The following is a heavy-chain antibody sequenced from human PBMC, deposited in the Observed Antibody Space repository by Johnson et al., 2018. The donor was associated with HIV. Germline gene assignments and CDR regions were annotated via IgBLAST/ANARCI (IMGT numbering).Heavy chain of an antibody. D-gene: IGHD6-6*01. CDR1: GFTFDDYA. CDR2: ISWDGDRT. Sequence: QLVESGGGVVQPGGSLRLSCAASGFTFDDYAMHWVRQAPGKGLEWVSLISWDGDRTNYADSVKGRFTISRDNSKNFLYLQMNSLRAEDTALYYCAKSFSTSSIDALDMWGQGTMVTVSS. CDR3: AKSFSTSSIDALDM. V-gene: IGHV3-43D*03. J-gene: IGHJ3*02.